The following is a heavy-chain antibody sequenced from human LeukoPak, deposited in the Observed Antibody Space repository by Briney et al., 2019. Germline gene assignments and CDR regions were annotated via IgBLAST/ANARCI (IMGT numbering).Heavy chain of an antibody. J-gene: IGHJ5*02. D-gene: IGHD5-24*01. V-gene: IGHV4-30-2*01. CDR3: ARVVRTAGLQGFDP. CDR2: IYHSGST. Sequence: PSETLSLTCTVSGGSISSGGYYWSWIRQHPGKGLEWIGYIYHSGSTYYNPSLKSRVTISVDRSKNQFSLKLSSVTAADTAVYYCARVVRTAGLQGFDPWGQGTLVTVSS. CDR1: GGSISSGGYY.